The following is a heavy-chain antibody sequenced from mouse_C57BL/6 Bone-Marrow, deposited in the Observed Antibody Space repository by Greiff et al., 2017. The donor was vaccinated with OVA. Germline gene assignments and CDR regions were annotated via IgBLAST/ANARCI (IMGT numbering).Heavy chain of an antibody. CDR3: ARGVPITTVEAPFAY. D-gene: IGHD1-1*01. J-gene: IGHJ3*01. CDR2: ISYDGSN. CDR1: GYSITSGYY. V-gene: IGHV3-6*01. Sequence: EVQLQESGPGLVKPSQSLSLTCSVTGYSITSGYYWNWIRQFPGNKLEWMGYISYDGSNNYNPSLKNRISITRDTSKNQFFLKLNSVTTEDTATYYCARGVPITTVEAPFAYWGQGTLVTVSA.